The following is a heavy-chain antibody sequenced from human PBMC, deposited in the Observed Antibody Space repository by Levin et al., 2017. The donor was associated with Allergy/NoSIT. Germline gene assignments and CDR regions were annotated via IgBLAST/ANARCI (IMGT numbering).Heavy chain of an antibody. CDR2: ISGSGDAT. D-gene: IGHD3-22*01. Sequence: GGSLRLEGGEGGGRGRKKERRGGRKERGKGLDWVSAISGSGDATYYADSVKGRFTISRDNSKNTLYLQMNSLRAEDTAVYYCTKDLFYDSSGYHAPRGWFDSWGQGILVTVSS. CDR1: GGRGRKKE. J-gene: IGHJ5*01. V-gene: IGHV3-23*01. CDR3: TKDLFYDSSGYHAPRGWFDS.